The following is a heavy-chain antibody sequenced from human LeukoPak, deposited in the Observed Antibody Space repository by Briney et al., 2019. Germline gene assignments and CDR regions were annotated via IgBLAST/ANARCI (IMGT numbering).Heavy chain of an antibody. CDR2: IIPIFGTA. Sequence: RASVKVSCKASGGTFSSYAISWVRQAPGQGLEWMGGIIPIFGTANYAQKFQGRVTITADESTSTAYMELSSLRSEDTAVYYCARDCSKVYYGMDVWGQGTTVTVSS. CDR1: GGTFSSYA. V-gene: IGHV1-69*13. D-gene: IGHD4-11*01. CDR3: ARDCSKVYYGMDV. J-gene: IGHJ6*02.